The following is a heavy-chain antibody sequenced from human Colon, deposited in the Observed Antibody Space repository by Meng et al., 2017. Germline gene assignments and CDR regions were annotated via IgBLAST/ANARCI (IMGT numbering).Heavy chain of an antibody. CDR2: MKSINDGGTT. Sequence: EVQLVESGVGLLKPGGSLILSCAASGLTFNTAWLSWVRQTPGKGLEWVGRMKSINDGGTTDYAASVKGRFTISREDSKNTLYLQMNSLKTDDTAVYYCTADDNWLYDFWGQGALVTVSS. CDR3: TADDNWLYDF. J-gene: IGHJ4*02. CDR1: GLTFNTAW. V-gene: IGHV3-15*01. D-gene: IGHD5-24*01.